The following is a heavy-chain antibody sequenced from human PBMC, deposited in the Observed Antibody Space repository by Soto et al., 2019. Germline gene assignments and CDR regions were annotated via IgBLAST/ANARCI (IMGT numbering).Heavy chain of an antibody. V-gene: IGHV3-49*03. J-gene: IGHJ4*02. Sequence: GGSLRLSCTASGFTFGDYAMSWFLQAPGKGLEWVGFIRSKAYGGTTEYAASVKGRFTISRDDSKSIAYLQMNSLKTEDTAVYYCTREVTIFGVVIMPFDYWGQGT. D-gene: IGHD3-3*01. CDR3: TREVTIFGVVIMPFDY. CDR1: GFTFGDYA. CDR2: IRSKAYGGTT.